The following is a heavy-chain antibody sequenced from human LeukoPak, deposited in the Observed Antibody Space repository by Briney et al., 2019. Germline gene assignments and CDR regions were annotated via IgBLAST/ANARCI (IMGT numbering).Heavy chain of an antibody. CDR3: AREALWFGEFNNWFDP. CDR2: IYHSGST. Sequence: PSQTLSLTCAVSGGSISSGGYSWSWIRQPPGKGLEWIGYIYHSGSTYYNPSLKSRVTISVDRSKNQFSLKLSSVTAADTAVYYCAREALWFGEFNNWFDPWGQGTLVTVSP. V-gene: IGHV4-30-2*01. J-gene: IGHJ5*02. CDR1: GGSISSGGYS. D-gene: IGHD3-10*01.